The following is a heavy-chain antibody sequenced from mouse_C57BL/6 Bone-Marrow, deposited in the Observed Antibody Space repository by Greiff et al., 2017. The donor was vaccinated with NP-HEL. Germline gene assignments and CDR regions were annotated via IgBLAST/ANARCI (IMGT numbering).Heavy chain of an antibody. CDR2: IDPEDGDT. J-gene: IGHJ2*01. V-gene: IGHV14-1*01. CDR1: GFNIKDYY. CDR3: TLFITTVNFDY. Sequence: QLQQSGAELVRPGASVKLSCTASGFNIKDYYMHWVKQRPEQGLEWIGRIDPEDGDTEYAPKFQGKATMTADTSSNTAYLQLSSLTSEDTAVYYCTLFITTVNFDYWGQGTTLTVSS. D-gene: IGHD1-1*01.